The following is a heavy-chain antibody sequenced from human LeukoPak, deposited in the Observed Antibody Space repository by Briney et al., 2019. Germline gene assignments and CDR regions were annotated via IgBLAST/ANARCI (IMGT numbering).Heavy chain of an antibody. J-gene: IGHJ3*02. CDR3: ARDPRALLWFGESSDAFDI. D-gene: IGHD3-10*01. CDR1: GFTFSSYW. CDR2: ITYDGSEK. Sequence: PGGSLRLSCAASGFTFSSYWMRWVRQAPGKGLEWVANITYDGSEKYYVDSVKGRFTISRDNAKNSLYLQMNSLRAEDTAVYYCARDPRALLWFGESSDAFDIWGQGTMVTVSS. V-gene: IGHV3-7*01.